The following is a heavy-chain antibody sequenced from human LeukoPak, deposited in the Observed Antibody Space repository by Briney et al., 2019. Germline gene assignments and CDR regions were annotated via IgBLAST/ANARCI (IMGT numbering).Heavy chain of an antibody. J-gene: IGHJ3*02. CDR2: INHSGST. Sequence: PSETLSLTCAVYGGSFSGYYWSWIRQPPGKGLEWIGEINHSGSTNYNPSLKSRVTISVDTSKNQFSLKLSSVTAADTAVYYCARVRDGYNDAYDIWGQGTMVTVSS. D-gene: IGHD5-24*01. V-gene: IGHV4-34*01. CDR3: ARVRDGYNDAYDI. CDR1: GGSFSGYY.